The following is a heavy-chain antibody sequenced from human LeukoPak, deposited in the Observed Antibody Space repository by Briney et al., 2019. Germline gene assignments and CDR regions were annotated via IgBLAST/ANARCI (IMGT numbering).Heavy chain of an antibody. CDR1: GGSISSYY. Sequence: PSETLSLTCTVSGGSISSYYWSWIRQPPGKGLEWIGYIYYSGSTNYNPSLKSRVTISVDTSKNQFSLKLSSVTAVDTAVYYCARVSYYDSSGYYYYYYYMDVWGKGTTVTVSS. CDR2: IYYSGST. D-gene: IGHD3-22*01. CDR3: ARVSYYDSSGYYYYYYYMDV. V-gene: IGHV4-59*01. J-gene: IGHJ6*03.